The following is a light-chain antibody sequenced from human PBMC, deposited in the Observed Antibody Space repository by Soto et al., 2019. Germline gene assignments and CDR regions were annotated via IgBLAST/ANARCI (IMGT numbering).Light chain of an antibody. Sequence: QSALTQPASVSGSPGQSITISCTGTSSDVGGYNYVSWYQQHPGKAPKLMIYDVSNRPSGVSNCFSGSKSGNTASLTISGLPDEDAADYYRSSDTSSSLYVFGTGTKLTVL. J-gene: IGLJ1*01. CDR3: SSDTSSSLYV. CDR2: DVS. CDR1: SSDVGGYNY. V-gene: IGLV2-14*01.